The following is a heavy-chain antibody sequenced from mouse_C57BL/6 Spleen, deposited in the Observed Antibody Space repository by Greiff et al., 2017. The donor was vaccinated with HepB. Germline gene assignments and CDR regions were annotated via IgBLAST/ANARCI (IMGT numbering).Heavy chain of an antibody. D-gene: IGHD1-1*01. J-gene: IGHJ4*01. Sequence: EVHLVESGGGLVKPGGSLKLSCAASGFTFSDYGMHWVRQAPEKGLEWVAYISSGSSTIYYADTVKGRFTISRDNAKNTLFLQMTSLRSEDTAMYYCARFYYYGSSGYYAMDYWGQGTSVTVSS. CDR3: ARFYYYGSSGYYAMDY. CDR2: ISSGSSTI. V-gene: IGHV5-17*01. CDR1: GFTFSDYG.